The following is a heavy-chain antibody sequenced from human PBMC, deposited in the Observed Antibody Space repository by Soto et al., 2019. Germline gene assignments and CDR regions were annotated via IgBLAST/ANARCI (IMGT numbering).Heavy chain of an antibody. CDR1: GFTFSSYT. J-gene: IGHJ4*02. Sequence: EVQLVESGGGLVKPGGSLRLSCAASGFTFSSYTMKWVRQAPGKGLAWVASISSSYYIKYADSVKGRFTISRDNAKNSLYLQMNSLRAEDMSVYYCARGDVVVLTATSNFDYWGQGTLVTVSS. D-gene: IGHD2-21*02. CDR2: ISSSYYI. CDR3: ARGDVVVLTATSNFDY. V-gene: IGHV3-21*01.